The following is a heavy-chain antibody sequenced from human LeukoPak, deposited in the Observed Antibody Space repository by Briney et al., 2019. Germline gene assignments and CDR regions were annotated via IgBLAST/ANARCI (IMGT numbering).Heavy chain of an antibody. J-gene: IGHJ4*02. CDR2: ISSSGSTI. Sequence: GGSLRLSCAASGFTFSSYEMNWVRQAPGKGLEWVSYISSSGSTIYYADSVKGRFTISRDNAKNSLYLQMNSLRAEDTAVYYCARATYYDFWSGYYGALDYWGQGTPVTVSS. CDR1: GFTFSSYE. CDR3: ARATYYDFWSGYYGALDY. V-gene: IGHV3-48*03. D-gene: IGHD3-3*01.